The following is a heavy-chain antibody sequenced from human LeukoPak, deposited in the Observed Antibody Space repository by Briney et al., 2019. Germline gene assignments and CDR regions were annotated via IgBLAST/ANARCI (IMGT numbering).Heavy chain of an antibody. Sequence: ASVKVSCKASGYTFSSYGISWVRQAPGQGLEWMGWISAYNGNTNYRQKLQGRVTMTTDTFTGTAYMDLRSLRPDDTAIYYCARDSPDGSGTYYNDSPDYWGQGTLVTVSS. CDR1: GYTFSSYG. CDR2: ISAYNGNT. D-gene: IGHD3-10*01. V-gene: IGHV1-18*01. J-gene: IGHJ4*02. CDR3: ARDSPDGSGTYYNDSPDY.